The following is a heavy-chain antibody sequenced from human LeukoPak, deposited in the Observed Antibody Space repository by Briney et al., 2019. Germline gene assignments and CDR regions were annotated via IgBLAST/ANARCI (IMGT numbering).Heavy chain of an antibody. J-gene: IGHJ4*02. D-gene: IGHD5-12*01. CDR2: IRYDGSNK. CDR3: ARGNSGYDFGAGLDY. CDR1: GFTFSSYG. V-gene: IGHV3-30*02. Sequence: GGSLRLSCAASGFTFSSYGMHWVRQAPGKGLEWVTFIRYDGSNKYYADSVKGRFTISRDNSKNTLYLQMNSLRAEDTAVYYCARGNSGYDFGAGLDYWGQGTLVTVSS.